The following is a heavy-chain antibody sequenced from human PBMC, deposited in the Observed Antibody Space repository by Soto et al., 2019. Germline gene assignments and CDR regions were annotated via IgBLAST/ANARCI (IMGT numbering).Heavy chain of an antibody. J-gene: IGHJ4*02. D-gene: IGHD1-26*01. CDR3: ARDSGSYYLRSYFDY. V-gene: IGHV3-20*04. CDR2: INWNGGST. Sequence: PGGSLRLSCAASGFTFDDYGMSWVRQAPGKGLEWVSGINWNGGSTGYADSVKGRFTISRDNAKNSLYLQMNSLRAEDTALYYCARDSGSYYLRSYFDYWGQGTLVTVS. CDR1: GFTFDDYG.